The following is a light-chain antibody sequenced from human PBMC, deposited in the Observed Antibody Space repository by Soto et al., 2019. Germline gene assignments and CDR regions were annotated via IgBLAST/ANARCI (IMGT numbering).Light chain of an antibody. CDR2: GAS. CDR1: QSVSSSY. J-gene: IGKJ2*01. CDR3: QQYGSSPPYT. Sequence: EIVLTQSPGTLSLSPGERATLSCRASQSVSSSYLAWYQQKPGQAPRLLIYGASSRATGIPDRFSGSGSGTDLTLTISRLEPEDFAVYYCQQYGSSPPYTFGQGTKREIK. V-gene: IGKV3-20*01.